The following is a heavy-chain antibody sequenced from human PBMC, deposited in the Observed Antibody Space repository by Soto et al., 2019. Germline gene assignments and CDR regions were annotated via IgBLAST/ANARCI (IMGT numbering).Heavy chain of an antibody. D-gene: IGHD3-10*01. J-gene: IGHJ6*02. V-gene: IGHV4-34*01. CDR1: GGSFSGYY. CDR3: ARGITMVRGVIVSGYGMDV. CDR2: INHSGST. Sequence: SETLSLTCAVYGGSFSGYYWSWILQPPWKGLEWIGEINHSGSTNYNPSLKSRVTISVDTSKNQFSLKLSSVTAADTAVYYCARGITMVRGVIVSGYGMDVWGQGTTVTVSS.